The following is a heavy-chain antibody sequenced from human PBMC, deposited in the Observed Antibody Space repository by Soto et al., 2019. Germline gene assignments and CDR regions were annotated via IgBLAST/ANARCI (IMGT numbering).Heavy chain of an antibody. V-gene: IGHV3-74*01. Sequence: GGSLRLSCAASGFTFSSYWMHRVRQAPGKGLVWVSRINSDGSSTSYADSVKGRFTISRDNAKNTLYLQMNSLRAEDTAVYYCASMYSSSTYYYYYGMDVWGQGTTVTVSS. CDR3: ASMYSSSTYYYYYGMDV. D-gene: IGHD6-6*01. J-gene: IGHJ6*02. CDR2: INSDGSST. CDR1: GFTFSSYW.